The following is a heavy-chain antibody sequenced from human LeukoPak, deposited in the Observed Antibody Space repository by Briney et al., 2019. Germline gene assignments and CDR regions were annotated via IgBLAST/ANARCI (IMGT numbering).Heavy chain of an antibody. CDR2: ISSSSSYI. V-gene: IGHV3-21*01. CDR1: GFTFSSYS. Sequence: GGSLRLSCAASGFTFSSYSMNWVRQAPGKGLEWVSSISSSSSYIYYADSVKGRFTISRDSAKNSLYLQMNSLRAEDTAVYYCARIAVAGTGRGNYWGQGTLVTVSS. J-gene: IGHJ4*02. CDR3: ARIAVAGTGRGNY. D-gene: IGHD6-19*01.